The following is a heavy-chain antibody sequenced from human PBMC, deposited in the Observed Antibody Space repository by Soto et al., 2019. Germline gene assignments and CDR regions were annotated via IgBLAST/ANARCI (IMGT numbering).Heavy chain of an antibody. J-gene: IGHJ4*02. Sequence: SVKVSCKASGFTFTSSAVQWVRQARGQRLEWIGWIVVGSGNTNYAQKFQERVTITRDMSTSTAYMELSSLSSEDTAVYYCAAEQGYSGSLYWGQGTLVTVSS. CDR1: GFTFTSSA. CDR2: IVVGSGNT. V-gene: IGHV1-58*01. D-gene: IGHD1-26*01. CDR3: AAEQGYSGSLY.